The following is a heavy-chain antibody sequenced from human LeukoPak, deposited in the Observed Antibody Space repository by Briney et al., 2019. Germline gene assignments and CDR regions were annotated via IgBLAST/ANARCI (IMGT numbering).Heavy chain of an antibody. Sequence: GGSLRLSCAASGFTFSDYYMSWIRQAPGKGLEWVSYISSSGTTIYYADSVKGRFTISRDNAKNSLYLQMHSLRAEDTAVYYCAKGDASSPRIDTFDDWGQGTLVPVSS. CDR3: AKGDASSPRIDTFDD. D-gene: IGHD6-6*01. J-gene: IGHJ4*02. CDR2: ISSSGTTI. V-gene: IGHV3-11*01. CDR1: GFTFSDYY.